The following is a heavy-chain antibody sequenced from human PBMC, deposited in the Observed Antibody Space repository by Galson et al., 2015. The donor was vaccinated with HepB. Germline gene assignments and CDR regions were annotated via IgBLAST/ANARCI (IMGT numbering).Heavy chain of an antibody. CDR1: GFTFSSYW. V-gene: IGHV3-30*03. J-gene: IGHJ3*02. Sequence: SLRLSCAASGFTFSSYWMSWVRQAPGKGLEWVAVISYDGSNKYYADSVKGRFTISRDNSKNTLYLQMNSLRAEDTAVYYCARDRHCSSTSCYAGALDIWGQGTMVTVSS. D-gene: IGHD2-2*01. CDR3: ARDRHCSSTSCYAGALDI. CDR2: ISYDGSNK.